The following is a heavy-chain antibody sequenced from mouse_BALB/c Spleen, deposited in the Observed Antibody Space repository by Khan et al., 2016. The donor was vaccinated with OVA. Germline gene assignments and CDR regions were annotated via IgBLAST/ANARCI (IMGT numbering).Heavy chain of an antibody. CDR1: GFSLTSYG. CDR2: IWAGGST. Sequence: QVQLKESGPGLVAPSQSLSITCTVSGFSLTSYGVHWVRQPPGKGLEWLGVIWAGGSTNYNSPLMSSLTISKANSKSHVFLKMNSLQTDDTAMYDCARLEDIWGQGTTLTVSS. CDR3: ARLEDI. J-gene: IGHJ2*01. D-gene: IGHD1-3*01. V-gene: IGHV2-9*02.